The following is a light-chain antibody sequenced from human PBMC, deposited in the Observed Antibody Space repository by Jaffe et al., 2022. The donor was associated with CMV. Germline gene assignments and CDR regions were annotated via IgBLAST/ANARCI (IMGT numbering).Light chain of an antibody. Sequence: EIVLTQSPGTLSLSPGERATLSCRASQRISSGYLAWYQQKPGQAPRLLIHAISSRATGIPDRFSGSGSGTDFTLTISRLEPEDFATYFCQQYDTSPWTFGQGTKVEIK. J-gene: IGKJ1*01. CDR2: AIS. CDR1: QRISSGY. V-gene: IGKV3-20*01. CDR3: QQYDTSPWT.